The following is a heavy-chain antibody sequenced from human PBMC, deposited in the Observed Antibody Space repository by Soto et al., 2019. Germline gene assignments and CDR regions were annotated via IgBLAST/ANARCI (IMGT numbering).Heavy chain of an antibody. D-gene: IGHD6-13*01. CDR3: AKVMRAAAGTGDY. CDR1: GFTFSSYA. V-gene: IGHV3-23*01. J-gene: IGHJ4*02. Sequence: GGSLRLSCAASGFTFSSYAMHWVRQAPGKGLEWVSVISGSGGSTFYADSVKGRFTISRDNSKNTLYLQMNSLRAEDTALYYCAKVMRAAAGTGDYCGQGTLVTVSS. CDR2: ISGSGGST.